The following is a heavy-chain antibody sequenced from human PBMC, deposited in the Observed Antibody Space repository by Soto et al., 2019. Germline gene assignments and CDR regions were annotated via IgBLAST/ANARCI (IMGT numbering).Heavy chain of an antibody. Sequence: GGSLRLSCAASGFTFSSYAMHWVRQAPGKGLEWVAVISYDGSNKYYADSVKGRFTISRDNSKNTLYLQMNSLRAEDTAVYYCASPTGASDAFDIWGQGTMVTVSS. CDR3: ASPTGASDAFDI. J-gene: IGHJ3*02. CDR1: GFTFSSYA. D-gene: IGHD7-27*01. CDR2: ISYDGSNK. V-gene: IGHV3-30-3*01.